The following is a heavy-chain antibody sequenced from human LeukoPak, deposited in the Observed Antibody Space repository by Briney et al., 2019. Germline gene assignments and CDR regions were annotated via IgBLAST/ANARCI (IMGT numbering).Heavy chain of an antibody. V-gene: IGHV3-23*01. Sequence: GGSLRLSCVASGFTFHNYAMTWVRQAPARGLEWVSSLRGDGETFYADSVKGRFTLSRDESRNTVYLQMNNLRVEDTAEYFCAKASWVSSADAVLWGQGTLVTVSS. CDR1: GFTFHNYA. J-gene: IGHJ4*02. CDR2: LRGDGET. CDR3: AKASWVSSADAVL. D-gene: IGHD3-16*01.